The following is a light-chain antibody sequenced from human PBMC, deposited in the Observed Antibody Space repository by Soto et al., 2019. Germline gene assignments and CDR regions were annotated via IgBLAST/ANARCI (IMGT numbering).Light chain of an antibody. CDR1: QGIGND. Sequence: AIQMTQSPSSLSASVGDRVTITCRASQGIGNDLGWYQQRPGKAPKLLIYAASSLQSGVPSGFSGSGSGTDFTLTISILQPEDFATYYCLQHYNFPYTFGQGTKLEIK. CDR2: AAS. CDR3: LQHYNFPYT. V-gene: IGKV1-6*01. J-gene: IGKJ2*01.